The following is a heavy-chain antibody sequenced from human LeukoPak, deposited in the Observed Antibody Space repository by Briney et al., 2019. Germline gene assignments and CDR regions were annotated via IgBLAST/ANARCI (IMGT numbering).Heavy chain of an antibody. V-gene: IGHV2-5*02. J-gene: IGHJ4*02. CDR3: AHSREGPDGSSFDY. D-gene: IGHD1-26*01. CDR2: IYWDDDK. CDR1: AFSLSTSGVG. Sequence: SGPTLVKPTQTLTLTCTFSAFSLSTSGVGVGWIRQPPGKALEWLALIYWDDDKRYSPSLKSRLTITKDTSKNQVVLTMTNMDPVDTATYYCAHSREGPDGSSFDYWGQGTLVTVSS.